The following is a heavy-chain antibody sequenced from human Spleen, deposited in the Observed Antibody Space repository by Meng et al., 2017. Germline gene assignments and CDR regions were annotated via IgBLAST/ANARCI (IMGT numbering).Heavy chain of an antibody. D-gene: IGHD3-22*01. CDR3: ARRGSSGAYYFDY. V-gene: IGHV5-51*01. Sequence: GGSLRLSCQVSGYSFTTFWIGWVRQMPGKGLEWMGIIYPGDSDTIYSPSFQGQVTISADKSISTAYLQWSSLKASDTAMYYCARRGSSGAYYFDYWGQGTLVTVSS. CDR1: GYSFTTFW. CDR2: IYPGDSDT. J-gene: IGHJ4*02.